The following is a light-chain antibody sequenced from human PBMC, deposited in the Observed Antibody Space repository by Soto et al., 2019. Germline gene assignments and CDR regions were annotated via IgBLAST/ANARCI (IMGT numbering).Light chain of an antibody. J-gene: IGKJ4*01. CDR3: QQRTNWLT. Sequence: EIVLTQSPATLSLSPGERATLSCRASQSVTWYLAWYQQKPGQAPRLLIYDATNRATGIPARFSGSGSGTDFTLTISSLEPEEFAGYYCQQRTNWLTFGGGTMVEI. CDR2: DAT. V-gene: IGKV3-11*01. CDR1: QSVTWY.